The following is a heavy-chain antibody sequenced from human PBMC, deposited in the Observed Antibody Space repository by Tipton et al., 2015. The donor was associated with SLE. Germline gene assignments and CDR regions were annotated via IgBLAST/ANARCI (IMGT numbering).Heavy chain of an antibody. Sequence: TLSLTCTVSGGSISGSSYYWGWIRQPPGKGLEWFGSFYYSGTGYSNPSLESRVTISVDTSKNQFSLRLSSVTAADTAVYCCARELEYYDSSGLINWFDPWGQGTLVTVSS. D-gene: IGHD3-22*01. V-gene: IGHV4-39*07. J-gene: IGHJ5*02. CDR1: GGSISGSSYY. CDR2: FYYSGTG. CDR3: ARELEYYDSSGLINWFDP.